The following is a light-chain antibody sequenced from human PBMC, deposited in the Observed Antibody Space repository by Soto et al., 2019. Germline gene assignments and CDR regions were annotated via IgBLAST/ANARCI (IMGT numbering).Light chain of an antibody. CDR2: NTA. CDR1: TGAVTSGFY. J-gene: IGLJ1*01. V-gene: IGLV7-43*01. CDR3: LLYYGGAQRV. Sequence: QAVVTQEPSLTVSPGGTVTLTCASSTGAVTSGFYPNWFQQKPGQAPRALIYNTASKHSWTPARFSGSLLGGKAALTLSGVEPEDEAEYYCLLYYGGAQRVFGTGTKLTVL.